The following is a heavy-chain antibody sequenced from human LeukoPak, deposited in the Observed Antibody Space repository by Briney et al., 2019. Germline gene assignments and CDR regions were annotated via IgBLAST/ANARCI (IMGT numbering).Heavy chain of an antibody. CDR2: ISGSDGTS. CDR3: AKSLGVGGYTRYKGFDQ. Sequence: GGSLRLSCAASGFTFNSFAMNWVRQAPGKGLKWVSSISGSDGTSHYADFVKGRFTISRDNSKNTLYLQMNSLRAEDTAAYYCAKSLGVGGYTRYKGFDQWGQGTLVVVSS. J-gene: IGHJ4*02. V-gene: IGHV3-23*01. CDR1: GFTFNSFA. D-gene: IGHD3-16*02.